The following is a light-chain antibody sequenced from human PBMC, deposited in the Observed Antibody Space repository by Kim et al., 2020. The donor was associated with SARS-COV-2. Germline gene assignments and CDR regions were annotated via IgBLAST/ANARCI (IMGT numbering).Light chain of an antibody. Sequence: QSALTQPASVSGSPGQSITISCSGTASDGGGYNFVSWYQQHPGKAPKLMIYDVSKRPSGVSSRFSGSKSGNTASLTISGLQAEDEADYYCISYTSTSTLVFGGGTQLTVL. CDR2: DVS. J-gene: IGLJ2*01. CDR1: ASDGGGYNF. V-gene: IGLV2-14*01. CDR3: ISYTSTSTLV.